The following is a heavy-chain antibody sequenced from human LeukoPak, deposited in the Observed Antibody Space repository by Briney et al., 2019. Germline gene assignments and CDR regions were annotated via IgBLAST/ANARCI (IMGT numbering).Heavy chain of an antibody. CDR1: GGTFISYA. Sequence: SVKVSCKASGGTFISYAIGWVRQAPGQGLEWMGGIIPIFGTANYAQKFQGRVTITADESTSTAYMELSSLRSEDTAVYYCARERPLQDYYYGMDVWGQGTTVTVSS. CDR3: ARERPLQDYYYGMDV. V-gene: IGHV1-69*13. J-gene: IGHJ6*02. CDR2: IIPIFGTA.